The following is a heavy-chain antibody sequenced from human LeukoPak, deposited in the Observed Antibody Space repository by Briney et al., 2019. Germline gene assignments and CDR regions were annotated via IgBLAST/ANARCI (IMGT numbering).Heavy chain of an antibody. CDR1: GFTFSSYA. CDR2: ISGSGGST. J-gene: IGHJ4*02. D-gene: IGHD4/OR15-4a*01. V-gene: IGHV3-23*01. Sequence: RSGGSLRLSCAASGFTFSSYAMSWVRQAPGKGLEWVSAISGSGGSTYYADSVKGRFTISRDNSKNTLYLQMNSLRAEDTAVYYCAKDPGAFPYFFDSWGQGTLVTVSS. CDR3: AKDPGAFPYFFDS.